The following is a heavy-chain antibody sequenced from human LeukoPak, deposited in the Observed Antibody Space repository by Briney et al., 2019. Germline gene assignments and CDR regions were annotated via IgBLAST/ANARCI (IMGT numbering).Heavy chain of an antibody. CDR3: ARGGICSGGSCQP. J-gene: IGHJ5*02. CDR2: INPNSGGT. D-gene: IGHD2-15*01. CDR1: GYTFTGYY. Sequence: GASVRVSCKASGYTFTGYYMHWVRQAPGQGLEWMGWINPNSGGTNYAQKFQGRVTMTRDTSISTAYMELSRLRSDDTAVYYCARGGICSGGSCQPWGQGTLVTVSS. V-gene: IGHV1-2*02.